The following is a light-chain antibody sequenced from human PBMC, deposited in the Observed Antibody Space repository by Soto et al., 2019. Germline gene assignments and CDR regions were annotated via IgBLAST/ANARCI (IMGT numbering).Light chain of an antibody. J-gene: IGLJ3*02. CDR3: SSCTSSNTWV. V-gene: IGLV2-14*01. Sequence: QSALTQPASVSGSPGQSIAISCTGTSSDVGGYNYVSWYQQHPGKAPKLMIYEVSNRPSGVSNRFSGSKSGNTASLTISGLQAEDDADYYCSSCTSSNTWVFGGGTKLTVL. CDR2: EVS. CDR1: SSDVGGYNY.